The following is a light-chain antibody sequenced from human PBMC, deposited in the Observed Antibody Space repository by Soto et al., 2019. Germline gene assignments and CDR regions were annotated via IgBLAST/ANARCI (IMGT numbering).Light chain of an antibody. CDR1: SSDVGRYNY. CDR2: EVS. CDR3: SAYTTSSTTLYV. V-gene: IGLV2-14*01. J-gene: IGLJ1*01. Sequence: QSALTQPASVSGSPGQSIANSCTGTSSDVGRYNYVSWYQQHPGKAPKLMIYEVSNRPSGVSNRFSGSKSGNTASLTISGLQAEDEADYYCSAYTTSSTTLYVFGTGTKVTVL.